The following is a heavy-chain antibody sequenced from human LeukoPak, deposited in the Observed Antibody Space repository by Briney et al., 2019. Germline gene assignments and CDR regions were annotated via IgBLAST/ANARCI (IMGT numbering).Heavy chain of an antibody. Sequence: GSSVKVSCKASGGTFSSYAISWVRQAPGQGLEWMGGIIPIFGTANYAQKFQGRVTITADESTSTAYMELSSLRSEDTAVYYCASNLGYCSSTSCHAHRLDYYYYYGMDVWGQGTTVTVSS. D-gene: IGHD2-2*01. J-gene: IGHJ6*02. CDR3: ASNLGYCSSTSCHAHRLDYYYYYGMDV. V-gene: IGHV1-69*01. CDR1: GGTFSSYA. CDR2: IIPIFGTA.